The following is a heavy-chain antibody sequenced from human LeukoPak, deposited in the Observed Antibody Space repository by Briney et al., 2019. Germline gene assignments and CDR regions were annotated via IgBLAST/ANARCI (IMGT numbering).Heavy chain of an antibody. Sequence: GESLKISCKTFGYSFTRYWIAWVRQVPGEGLEWVGMTHPGDSDTKYSPSFQGHVTISADRSISTAYLQWRSLKASDSAIYYCATYRQAVADAFDFWGQGTMVIVSS. J-gene: IGHJ3*01. V-gene: IGHV5-51*01. CDR1: GYSFTRYW. D-gene: IGHD4-23*01. CDR3: ATYRQAVADAFDF. CDR2: THPGDSDT.